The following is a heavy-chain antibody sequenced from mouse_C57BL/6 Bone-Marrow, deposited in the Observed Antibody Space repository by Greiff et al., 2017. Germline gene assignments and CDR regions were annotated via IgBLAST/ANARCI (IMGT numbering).Heavy chain of an antibody. CDR3: ARCSFSLAY. J-gene: IGHJ3*01. CDR1: GYTFTSYW. CDR2: IHPNSGST. Sequence: QVQLQQPGAELVKPGASVKLSCKASGYTFTSYWMHWVKQRPGQGLEWIGMIHPNSGSTNYNEKFKSKATLTVDKSSSTAYMQLSSLTSEDSAVYYCARCSFSLAYWGQGTLVTVSA. V-gene: IGHV1-64*01.